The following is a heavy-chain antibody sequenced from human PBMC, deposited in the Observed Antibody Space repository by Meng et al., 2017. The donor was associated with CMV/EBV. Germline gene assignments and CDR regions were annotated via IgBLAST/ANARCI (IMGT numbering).Heavy chain of an antibody. CDR2: IIPIFGTA. J-gene: IGHJ4*02. Sequence: SVKVSCKASGGTFSSYAISWVRQAPGQGLEWMGGIIPIFGTANYAQKFQGRVTITTDESTSTAYMELSSLRSEDTAVYYCARDIRSRIAAAGTPPGCWGQGILVTVSS. D-gene: IGHD6-13*01. CDR3: ARDIRSRIAAAGTPPGC. V-gene: IGHV1-69*05. CDR1: GGTFSSYA.